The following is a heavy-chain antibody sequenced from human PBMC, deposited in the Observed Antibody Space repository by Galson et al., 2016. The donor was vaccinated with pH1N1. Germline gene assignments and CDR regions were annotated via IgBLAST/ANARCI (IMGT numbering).Heavy chain of an antibody. CDR2: VSPRGDIT. V-gene: IGHV3-23*01. CDR3: VKGAWLDF. CDR1: GFIFNRHG. Sequence: SLRLSCAASGFIFNRHGMNWVRQAPGKGLEWVSGVSPRGDITYYADSVKGRFTIFRDNSRSILYLQITSLRVEDTALYYCVKGAWLDFWGQGALVTVSS. J-gene: IGHJ4*02. D-gene: IGHD6-19*01.